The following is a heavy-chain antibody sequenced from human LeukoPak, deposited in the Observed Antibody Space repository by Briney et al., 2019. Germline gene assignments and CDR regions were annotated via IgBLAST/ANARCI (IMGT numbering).Heavy chain of an antibody. Sequence: GGSLRLSCAASGFTVSNNYMSWVRQAPGKGLEWVSVIYAGGTTSYADSVKGRFTISRDSSKNTLYLQMNSLRAEDTAVYYCEREGYASETRYGMDVWGQGTTVTVSS. CDR2: IYAGGTT. CDR3: EREGYASETRYGMDV. D-gene: IGHD3-10*01. V-gene: IGHV3-66*01. J-gene: IGHJ6*02. CDR1: GFTVSNNY.